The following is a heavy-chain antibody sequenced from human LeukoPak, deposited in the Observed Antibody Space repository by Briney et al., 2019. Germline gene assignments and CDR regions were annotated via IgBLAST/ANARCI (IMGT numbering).Heavy chain of an antibody. J-gene: IGHJ4*02. CDR2: IYYSGST. CDR3: ARGDFWSGPLYYFDY. CDR1: GGSISSGDYY. D-gene: IGHD3-3*01. V-gene: IGHV4-30-4*08. Sequence: SETLSLTCTVSGGSISSGDYYWSWIRQPPGKGLEWIGYIYYSGSTYYNPSLKSRVTISVDTSKNQFSLKLSSVTAADTAVYYCARGDFWSGPLYYFDYWGQGTLVTVSS.